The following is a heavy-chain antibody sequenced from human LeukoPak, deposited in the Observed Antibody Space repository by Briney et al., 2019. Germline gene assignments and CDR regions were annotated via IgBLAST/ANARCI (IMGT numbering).Heavy chain of an antibody. CDR2: IDPSDSDT. CDR3: GMSGDRVPLQDDVFDV. J-gene: IGHJ3*01. D-gene: IGHD1-26*01. Sequence: GESLKISCKASGYSFTSYWIGWVRQMPGKGLEWMGIIDPSDSDTRYTPSFQGQVTISADKSLTTAYLQWNSLKASDTAMYYCGMSGDRVPLQDDVFDVWGQGTMVTVST. V-gene: IGHV5-51*01. CDR1: GYSFTSYW.